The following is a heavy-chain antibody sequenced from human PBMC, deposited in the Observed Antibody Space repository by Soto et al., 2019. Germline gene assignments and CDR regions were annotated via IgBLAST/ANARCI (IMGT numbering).Heavy chain of an antibody. D-gene: IGHD6-13*01. V-gene: IGHV1-8*01. Sequence: ASVKVSCKASGYTFTSYDINWVRQATGQGLEWMGWMNPNSGNTGYAQKFQGRVTMTRNTSISTAYMELSSLRSEDTAVYYCARIAAAGITYYYYYMDVWGKGTTVTVS. J-gene: IGHJ6*03. CDR2: MNPNSGNT. CDR3: ARIAAAGITYYYYYMDV. CDR1: GYTFTSYD.